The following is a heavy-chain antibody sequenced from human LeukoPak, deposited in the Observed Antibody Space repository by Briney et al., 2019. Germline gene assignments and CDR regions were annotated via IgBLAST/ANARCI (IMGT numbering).Heavy chain of an antibody. J-gene: IGHJ6*03. Sequence: SGGSLRLSCAASGFTFSSYSMNWVRQAPGKGLEWVSSISSSSSYIYYADSVKGRFTISRDNSKNTLYLQMNSLRDEDTAVYYCARDIGDCSSLSCYNHYYFMDVWGKGTTVTVSS. D-gene: IGHD2-2*02. CDR2: ISSSSSYI. CDR3: ARDIGDCSSLSCYNHYYFMDV. CDR1: GFTFSSYS. V-gene: IGHV3-21*01.